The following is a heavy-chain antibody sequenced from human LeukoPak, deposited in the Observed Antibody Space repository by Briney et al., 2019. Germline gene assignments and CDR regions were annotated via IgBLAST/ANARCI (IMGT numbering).Heavy chain of an antibody. CDR2: IIPIFGTA. CDR3: ARGYGYCSGGSCYSEYFQH. J-gene: IGHJ1*01. CDR1: GGTFSSYA. Sequence: SVKVSCKVSGGTFSSYAISWVRQAPAQGLEWMGGIIPIFGTANYAQKFQGRVTITADESTSTAYMELSSLRSEDTAVYYCARGYGYCSGGSCYSEYFQHWGQGTLVTVSS. V-gene: IGHV1-69*13. D-gene: IGHD2-15*01.